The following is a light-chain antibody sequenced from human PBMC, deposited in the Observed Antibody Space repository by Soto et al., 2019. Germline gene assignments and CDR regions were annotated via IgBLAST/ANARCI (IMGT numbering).Light chain of an antibody. CDR1: QSVTSK. J-gene: IGKJ4*01. CDR3: QHNANWPLT. Sequence: EIVLTQSPAILSLSPGEGATLSCRASQSVTSKLDWYQQKPGQPPMLLIFDASTRATCTPARFSGSGSGTDFTLTNISLEPEDCAFYFCQHNANWPLTFGGGTKVEI. CDR2: DAS. V-gene: IGKV3-11*01.